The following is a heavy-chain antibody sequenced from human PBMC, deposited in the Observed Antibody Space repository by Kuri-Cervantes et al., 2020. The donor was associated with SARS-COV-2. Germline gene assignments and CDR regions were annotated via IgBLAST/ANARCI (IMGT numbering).Heavy chain of an antibody. CDR3: AKDRVGVQDL. V-gene: IGHV3-21*01. J-gene: IGHJ4*02. CDR2: ISSSSSYI. CDR1: GFTFSSYS. Sequence: GGSLRLSCAASGFTFSSYSMNWVRQAPGKGLEWVSSISSSSSYIYYADSVKGRFTISRDNSQNTLYLHMKSLRSEDTAMYYCAKDRVGVQDLWGQGTLVTVSS. D-gene: IGHD2-21*01.